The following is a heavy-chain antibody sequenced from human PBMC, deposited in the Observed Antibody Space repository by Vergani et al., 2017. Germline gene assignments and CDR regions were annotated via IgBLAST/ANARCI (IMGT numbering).Heavy chain of an antibody. CDR3: AKLIAVAGTGFDY. CDR2: ISGSGGST. CDR1: GFTFSSYA. V-gene: IGHV3-23*01. D-gene: IGHD6-19*01. Sequence: EVQLLESGGGLVQPGGSLRLSCAASGFTFSSYAMSWVRQAPGKGLELVSAISGSGGSTYYADSVKGRFTISRDNSKNTLYLQMNSLRAEDTAVYYCAKLIAVAGTGFDYWGQGTLVTVSS. J-gene: IGHJ4*02.